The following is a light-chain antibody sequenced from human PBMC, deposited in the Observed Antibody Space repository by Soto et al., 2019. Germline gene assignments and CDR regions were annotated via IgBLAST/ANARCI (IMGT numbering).Light chain of an antibody. V-gene: IGKV3-20*01. CDR3: QQYGSSPQT. Sequence: EIVLTQSPGTLCLSPGERATLSCRASQSVSSTSLAWYQQKPGQAPRLLMYGASSRATGIPDRFSGSGSGTDFTLTISRVEPEDFAVYFCQQYGSSPQTFGQGTKVDIK. J-gene: IGKJ1*01. CDR2: GAS. CDR1: QSVSSTS.